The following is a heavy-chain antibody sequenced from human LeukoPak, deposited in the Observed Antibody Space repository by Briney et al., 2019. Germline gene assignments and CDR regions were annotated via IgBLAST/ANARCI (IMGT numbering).Heavy chain of an antibody. CDR1: GGSISSSSYY. Sequence: SETLSLTCTVSGGSISSSSYYWGWIRQPPGKGLEWIGSIYYSGSTYYNPSLKSRVAMSVDTSKNQFSLKLSSVTAADTAVFYCASSDGYYFDYWGQGTLVTVSS. CDR3: ASSDGYYFDY. D-gene: IGHD5-24*01. CDR2: IYYSGST. V-gene: IGHV4-39*01. J-gene: IGHJ4*02.